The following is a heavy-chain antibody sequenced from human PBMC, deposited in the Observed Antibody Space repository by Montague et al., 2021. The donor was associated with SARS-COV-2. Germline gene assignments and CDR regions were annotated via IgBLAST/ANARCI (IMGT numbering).Heavy chain of an antibody. D-gene: IGHD3-22*01. CDR3: ARLRRYFDSSGSPSAFDF. J-gene: IGHJ3*01. CDR1: GGSITSSIYY. V-gene: IGHV4-39*02. Sequence: SETLSLTCTVSGGSITSSIYYWAWIRQPPEKRLGFIGSNHNTGNTYYNPSLNSRVIISVVTSKKHFTLQLCSMTAAATAVYYCARLRRYFDSSGSPSAFDFWGQGTKVTVSS. CDR2: NHNTGNT.